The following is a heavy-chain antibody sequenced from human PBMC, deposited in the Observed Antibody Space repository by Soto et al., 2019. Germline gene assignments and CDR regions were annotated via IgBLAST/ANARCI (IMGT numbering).Heavy chain of an antibody. V-gene: IGHV1-69*13. Sequence: SVKVSCKASGGTFSNYAISWVRQAPGQGLEWMGVIILPFGTPNYAQTFQGRATITADESMSTAYMELSGLRSEDMAVYYCARGPDNEGYFDYWGRGTLVTVSS. D-gene: IGHD1-1*01. CDR3: ARGPDNEGYFDY. CDR2: IILPFGTP. J-gene: IGHJ4*02. CDR1: GGTFSNYA.